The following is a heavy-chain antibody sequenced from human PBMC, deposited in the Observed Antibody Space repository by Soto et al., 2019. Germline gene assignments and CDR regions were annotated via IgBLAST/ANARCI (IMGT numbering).Heavy chain of an antibody. Sequence: SETLSLTCTVSGGSISSYYWSWIRQPPGKGLEWIGYIYYSGSTNYNPSLKSRVTISVDTSKNQFSLKLSSVTAADTAVYYCARVAAFWSGSHGMDVWGQGTTVTVSS. D-gene: IGHD3-3*01. V-gene: IGHV4-59*01. CDR1: GGSISSYY. CDR3: ARVAAFWSGSHGMDV. J-gene: IGHJ6*02. CDR2: IYYSGST.